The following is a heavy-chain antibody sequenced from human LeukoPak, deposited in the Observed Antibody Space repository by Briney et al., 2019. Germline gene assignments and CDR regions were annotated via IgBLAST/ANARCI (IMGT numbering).Heavy chain of an antibody. CDR3: AKGVAYYYDSSGYDY. V-gene: IGHV3-9*01. CDR2: ISWNSGSI. D-gene: IGHD3-22*01. J-gene: IGHJ4*02. Sequence: GGSLRLSCAASGFTFDDYAMHWVRQAPGKGLEWVSGISWNSGSIGYADSVKGRFIISRDNTKNSLYLQMNSLRAEDTALYYCAKGVAYYYDSSGYDYWGQGTLVTVSS. CDR1: GFTFDDYA.